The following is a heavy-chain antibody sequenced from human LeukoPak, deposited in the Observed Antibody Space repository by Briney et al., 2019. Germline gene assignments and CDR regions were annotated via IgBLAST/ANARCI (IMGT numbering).Heavy chain of an antibody. J-gene: IGHJ6*02. D-gene: IGHD3-3*01. CDR3: ARDDTPTLYYDFWSGYENYYGMDV. CDR1: GFTFSSYS. CDR2: ISSSSSYI. Sequence: PGGSLRLSCAASGFTFSSYSMNWVRQAPGKGLEWVSSISSSSSYIYYADSVKGRFTISRDNAKNSLYLQMNSLRAEDTAVYYCARDDTPTLYYDFWSGYENYYGMDVWGQGTTVTVSS. V-gene: IGHV3-21*01.